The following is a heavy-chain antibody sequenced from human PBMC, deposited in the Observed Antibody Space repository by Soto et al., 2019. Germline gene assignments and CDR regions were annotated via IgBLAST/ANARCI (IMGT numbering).Heavy chain of an antibody. D-gene: IGHD3-9*01. CDR2: IYFTGTT. CDR3: ARASESNYDILTGYPTLVYFDY. V-gene: IGHV4-30-4*01. J-gene: IGHJ4*02. Sequence: SETLSLTCTVSGGSINNGHFYWGWIRQPPGKGLEWIGYIYFTGTTYLNPSLKSRVNISVDTPKNQFSLKLSSVTAADTAVYYCARASESNYDILTGYPTLVYFDYWGQRTLVTVSS. CDR1: GGSINNGHFY.